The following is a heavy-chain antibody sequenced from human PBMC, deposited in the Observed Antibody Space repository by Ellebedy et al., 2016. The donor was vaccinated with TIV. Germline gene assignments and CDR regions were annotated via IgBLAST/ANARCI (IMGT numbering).Heavy chain of an antibody. CDR2: ICHSGST. D-gene: IGHD1-14*01. V-gene: IGHV4-30-2*01. CDR1: GGSISRDGYC. CDR3: ASGPNPYYFDH. J-gene: IGHJ4*02. Sequence: MPSETLSLTCAVSGGSISRDGYCWSWIRQTPGKGLEWIGHICHSGSTYYNPSLKSRVPISVDRSKNQFSLNLNSMIAADTAVYYCASGPNPYYFDHWGQGTLVTVSS.